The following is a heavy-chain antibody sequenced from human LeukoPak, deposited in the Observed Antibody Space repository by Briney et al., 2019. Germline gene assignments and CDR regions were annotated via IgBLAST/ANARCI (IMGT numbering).Heavy chain of an antibody. CDR2: IYYSGST. J-gene: IGHJ4*02. Sequence: SQTLSLTCTVSGGSLSSGDYYWRWIRQPPGKGLEWIGYIYYSGSTYSNPSLKSRVTISVDTSRNQFSLKLSSVTAADTALYYCARLSLDSSGYHYFDYWGQGTLVTVSS. CDR3: ARLSLDSSGYHYFDY. V-gene: IGHV4-30-4*01. D-gene: IGHD3-22*01. CDR1: GGSLSSGDYY.